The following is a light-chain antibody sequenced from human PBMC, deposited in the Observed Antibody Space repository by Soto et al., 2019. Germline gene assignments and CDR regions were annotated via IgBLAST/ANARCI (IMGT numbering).Light chain of an antibody. V-gene: IGKV3-20*01. CDR2: GAS. Sequence: IVMTQSPSTLSVSPGERATLSCRASQSVSAGHLAWYQQKPGQAPRLLIYGASSRATGIPDRFSGSGSGTDFTLTISRLEPEDFAVYFCQQYGSSPLTFGGGTKVDIK. J-gene: IGKJ4*01. CDR1: QSVSAGH. CDR3: QQYGSSPLT.